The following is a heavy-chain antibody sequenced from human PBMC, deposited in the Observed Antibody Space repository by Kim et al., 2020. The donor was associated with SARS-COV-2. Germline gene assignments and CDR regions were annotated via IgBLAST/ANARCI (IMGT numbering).Heavy chain of an antibody. Sequence: SHKSRVTISVETSKTQFSLKLSSVTAADTAVYYCARTMGATIYCYYGMDVWGQGTTVTVSS. J-gene: IGHJ6*02. CDR3: ARTMGATIYCYYGMDV. D-gene: IGHD1-26*01. V-gene: IGHV4-59*01.